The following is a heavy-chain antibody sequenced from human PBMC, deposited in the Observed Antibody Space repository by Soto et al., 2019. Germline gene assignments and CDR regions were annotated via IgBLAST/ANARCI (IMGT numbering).Heavy chain of an antibody. D-gene: IGHD3-3*01. CDR2: ISSSSSYI. CDR1: GFTFSSYS. J-gene: IGHJ4*02. Sequence: PVGSLRLSCAASGFTFSSYSMNWVRQAPGKGLEWVSSISSSSSYIYYADSVKGRFTISRDNAKNSLYLQMNSLRAEDTAVYYCARDLGPIFGVVIRFDYWGQGTLVTVSS. CDR3: ARDLGPIFGVVIRFDY. V-gene: IGHV3-21*04.